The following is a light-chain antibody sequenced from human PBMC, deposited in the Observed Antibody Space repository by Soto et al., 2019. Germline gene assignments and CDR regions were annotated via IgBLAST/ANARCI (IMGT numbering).Light chain of an antibody. J-gene: IGLJ1*01. CDR1: SSNIGAGSD. V-gene: IGLV1-40*01. CDR3: QSFDSSLSSYV. CDR2: ANT. Sequence: QSVLTQPPSVSGAPGQRLTISCTGSSSNIGAGSDVHWYQHFPGKAPNLLIYANTDRPSGVPDRSSGSKSGTSASLAIAGLQAEDEADYYCQSFDSSLSSYVFGGGTKVTVL.